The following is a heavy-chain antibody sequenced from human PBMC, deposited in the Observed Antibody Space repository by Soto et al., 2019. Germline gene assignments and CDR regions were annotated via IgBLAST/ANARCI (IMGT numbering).Heavy chain of an antibody. CDR1: GFTFSSYS. CDR3: AKHTVASRAFDN. J-gene: IGHJ3*02. V-gene: IGHV3-48*01. D-gene: IGHD5-12*01. Sequence: EVQLVESGGGLVQPGGSLRLSCAASGFTFSSYSMNWVRQAPGKGLEWVSYISSSSSTIYYADSVKGRFTISRDNAKNSLCLQMNTPSAQDTAVHYGAKHTVASRAFDNWSQGTMVTVSS. CDR2: ISSSSSTI.